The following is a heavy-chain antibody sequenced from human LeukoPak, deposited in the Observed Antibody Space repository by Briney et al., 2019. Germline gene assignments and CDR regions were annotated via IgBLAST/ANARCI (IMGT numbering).Heavy chain of an antibody. V-gene: IGHV3-21*01. CDR3: ARVSSVPTTRALDY. J-gene: IGHJ4*02. D-gene: IGHD4/OR15-4a*01. Sequence: GGSLRLSCAASGFSFSTYSMNWVRQAPGKGPEWVSSISGSSNYIFYTDSVKGRFTVSRDNAKNSLYLQMNSLRGEDTAVYYCARVSSVPTTRALDYWGQGTLVTVSS. CDR1: GFSFSTYS. CDR2: ISGSSNYI.